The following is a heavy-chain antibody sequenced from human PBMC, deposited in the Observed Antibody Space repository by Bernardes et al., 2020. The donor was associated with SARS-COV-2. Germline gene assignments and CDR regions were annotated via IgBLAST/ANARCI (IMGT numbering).Heavy chain of an antibody. V-gene: IGHV4-59*11. CDR3: ARGGSNWFDP. Sequence: SETLSLTCTVSGGSFSSHYWSWIRQPPGKGLEWIGYINYGGSTNYNPSLKSRVTLSVDTSKNQFSLKVTSVTAADTAVYYCARGGSNWFDPWGQGTLVTVSS. J-gene: IGHJ5*02. CDR2: INYGGST. D-gene: IGHD3-16*01. CDR1: GGSFSSHY.